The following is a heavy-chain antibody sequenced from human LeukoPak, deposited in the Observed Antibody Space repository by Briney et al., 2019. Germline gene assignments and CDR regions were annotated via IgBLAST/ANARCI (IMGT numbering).Heavy chain of an antibody. D-gene: IGHD2-8*01. CDR2: IRFDGGNK. V-gene: IGHV3-30*02. CDR3: AKDAPCTNGVCALSG. Sequence: GGSLRLSCAASGFTFSNSAMTWVRQAPGKGLEWVAFIRFDGGNKYCADSVKGRFTISRDNSRNTLYLQMNSLRPEDTAVYYCAKDAPCTNGVCALSGWGQGTLVTVPS. CDR1: GFTFSNSA. J-gene: IGHJ4*02.